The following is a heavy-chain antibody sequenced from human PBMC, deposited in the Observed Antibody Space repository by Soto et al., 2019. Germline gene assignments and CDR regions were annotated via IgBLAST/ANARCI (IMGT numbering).Heavy chain of an antibody. Sequence: QVQLVESGGGVVQPGRSLRLSCAASGFTFSSYAMHWVRQAPGKGLEWVAVISYDGSNKYYADSVKGRFTISRDNSKNKLYLQMNRLRDEDTDVYYCARDAHGSGSYYFFDYWGQGTLVTVSS. CDR2: ISYDGSNK. CDR1: GFTFSSYA. CDR3: ARDAHGSGSYYFFDY. V-gene: IGHV3-30-3*01. D-gene: IGHD3-10*01. J-gene: IGHJ4*02.